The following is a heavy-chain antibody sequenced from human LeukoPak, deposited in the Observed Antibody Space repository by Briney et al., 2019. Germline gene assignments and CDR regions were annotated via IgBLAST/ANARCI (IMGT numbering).Heavy chain of an antibody. J-gene: IGHJ4*02. Sequence: PGGSLRHSCAASGFTFSSYSMNWVRQAPGRGLEWVSSISSSSSYIYYADSVKGRFTISRDNAKNSLYLQMNSLRAEDTAVYYCARDPIAAAALYYFDYWGQGTLVTVSS. CDR1: GFTFSSYS. D-gene: IGHD6-13*01. CDR2: ISSSSSYI. CDR3: ARDPIAAAALYYFDY. V-gene: IGHV3-21*01.